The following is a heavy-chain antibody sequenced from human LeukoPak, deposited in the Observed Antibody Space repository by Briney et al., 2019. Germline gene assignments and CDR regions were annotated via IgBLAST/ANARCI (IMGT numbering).Heavy chain of an antibody. CDR3: ARWQGWFDP. CDR1: GGSISSSSYY. J-gene: IGHJ5*02. CDR2: IYYSGST. V-gene: IGHV4-39*01. D-gene: IGHD5-12*01. Sequence: PSETLSLTCTVSGGSISSSSYYWGWIRQPPGEGLEWIGSIYYSGSTYYNPSLKSRVAISVDTSKNQFSLKLSSVTAADTAVYYCARWQGWFDPWGQGTLVTVSS.